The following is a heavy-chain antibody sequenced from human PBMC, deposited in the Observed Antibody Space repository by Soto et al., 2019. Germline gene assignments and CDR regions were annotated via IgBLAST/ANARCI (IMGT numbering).Heavy chain of an antibody. D-gene: IGHD2-15*01. CDR3: ARARWYDAFDV. CDR2: IFHGGNT. CDR1: GFFISSGNY. J-gene: IGHJ3*01. V-gene: IGHV4-38-2*01. Sequence: SETLSLTCAVSGFFISSGNYWGWIRKPPGKGLEWIGSIFHGGNTYYNPSLKSRVTISVDMSKNQFSLKLNSVTAADTAVYYCARARWYDAFDVWGQGXVVTVSS.